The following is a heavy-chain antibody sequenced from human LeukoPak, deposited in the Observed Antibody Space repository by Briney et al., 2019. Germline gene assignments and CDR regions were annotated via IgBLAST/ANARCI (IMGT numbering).Heavy chain of an antibody. V-gene: IGHV4-39*01. D-gene: IGHD6-19*01. CDR2: IYYSGST. Sequence: SETLSLTCTVSGGSISSSSYYWGWIRQPPGKGLEWIGSIYYSGSTYYNPSLKSRVTISVDTSKNQFSLKLSSVTAADTAVYYCARARDSIAVAAPWFDPWGQGTLVTVSS. J-gene: IGHJ5*02. CDR3: ARARDSIAVAAPWFDP. CDR1: GGSISSSSYY.